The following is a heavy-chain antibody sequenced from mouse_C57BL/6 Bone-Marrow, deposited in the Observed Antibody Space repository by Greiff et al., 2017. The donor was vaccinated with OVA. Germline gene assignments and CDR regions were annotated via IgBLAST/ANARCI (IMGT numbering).Heavy chain of an antibody. D-gene: IGHD1-1*01. CDR1: GYTFTSYW. Sequence: QVQLQQSGAELVKPGASVKMSCKASGYTFTSYWITWVKQRPGQGLEWIGDIYPGSGSTNYNEKFKSKATLTVDTSSSTAYMQLSSLTSEDSAVYYCAREGYYGNYAMDYWGQGTSVTVSS. CDR2: IYPGSGST. CDR3: AREGYYGNYAMDY. V-gene: IGHV1-55*01. J-gene: IGHJ4*01.